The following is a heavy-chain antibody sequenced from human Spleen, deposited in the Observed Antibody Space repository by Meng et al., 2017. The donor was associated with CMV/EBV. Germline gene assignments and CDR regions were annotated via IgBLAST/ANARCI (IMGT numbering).Heavy chain of an antibody. CDR2: RYIKSKWYT. D-gene: IGHD3-22*01. V-gene: IGHV6-1*01. CDR1: GDGVASRNAG. CDR3: ARGSSGSYRRFDY. Sequence: QGQMQQQGPGPGQAKHTQSLSFTTCGDGVASRNAGCNWIRQYQYRGIGLVWMRYIKSKWYTDYAVSVKSRVSITTDTSKNQFSLQLNSVTPEDTAVYYCARGSSGSYRRFDYWGQGTLVTVSS. J-gene: IGHJ4*02.